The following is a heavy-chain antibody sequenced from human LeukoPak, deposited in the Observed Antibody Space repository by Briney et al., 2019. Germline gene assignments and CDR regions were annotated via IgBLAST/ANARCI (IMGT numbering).Heavy chain of an antibody. Sequence: SETLSLTCAVSGYSISSGYYWGWIRQPPGKGLEWIGSIYHSGSTYYNPSLKSRVTISVDTSKTQFSLELSSATAADTAVYYCARQSGSYYGHAFDIWGQGTMVTVSS. CDR3: ARQSGSYYGHAFDI. V-gene: IGHV4-38-2*01. CDR2: IYHSGST. D-gene: IGHD1-26*01. J-gene: IGHJ3*02. CDR1: GYSISSGYY.